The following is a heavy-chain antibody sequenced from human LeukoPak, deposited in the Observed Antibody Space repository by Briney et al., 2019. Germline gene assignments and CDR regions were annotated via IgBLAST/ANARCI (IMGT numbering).Heavy chain of an antibody. V-gene: IGHV4-59*08. Sequence: PSETLSLTCTVSGGSISSYYWSWIRQPPGKELEWIGSIYYTGSTNYNPSLKSRVTISVDTSKNQFSLKLSYVNAADTAVYYCARYISSGLDYWGQGTLVTVSS. CDR2: IYYTGST. CDR1: GGSISSYY. CDR3: ARYISSGLDY. D-gene: IGHD6-6*01. J-gene: IGHJ4*02.